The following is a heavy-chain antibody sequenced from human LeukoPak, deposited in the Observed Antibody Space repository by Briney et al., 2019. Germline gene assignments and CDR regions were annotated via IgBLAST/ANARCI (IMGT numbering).Heavy chain of an antibody. V-gene: IGHV4-59*12. J-gene: IGHJ4*02. CDR3: ARWESGSYLFDY. CDR1: GGSISTYY. Sequence: SETLSLTCTVSGGSISTYYWSWIRQPPGKGLEWIGYLYYSGSTNYNPSLKSRVTISVDKSKNQFSLKLSSVTAADTAVYYCARWESGSYLFDYWGQGTLVTVSS. CDR2: LYYSGST. D-gene: IGHD1-26*01.